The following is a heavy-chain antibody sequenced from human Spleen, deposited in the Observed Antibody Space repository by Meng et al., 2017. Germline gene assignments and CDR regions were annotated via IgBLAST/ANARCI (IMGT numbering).Heavy chain of an antibody. V-gene: IGHV1-18*01. D-gene: IGHD6-19*01. J-gene: IGHJ4*02. CDR2: ISAYNGNT. Sequence: ASVKVSCKASGYTFTSFGISWVRQAPGQGLECTGWISAYNGNTNYAQKLQGRVTMTTDTSTSTAYMELRSLRSDDTAVYYCARVPGIALADTHPGGDYWGQGTLVTVSS. CDR1: GYTFTSFG. CDR3: ARVPGIALADTHPGGDY.